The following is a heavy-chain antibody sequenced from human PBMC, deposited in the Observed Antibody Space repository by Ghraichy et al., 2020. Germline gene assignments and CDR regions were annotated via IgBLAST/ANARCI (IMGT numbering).Heavy chain of an antibody. D-gene: IGHD2-15*01. J-gene: IGHJ4*02. Sequence: GVLNISCSASGFTFSSYAMHWVRQAPGKGLEYVSAISSNGGSTYYADSVKGRFTISRDNSKNTLYLQMSSLRAEDTAVYYCVKEGWPPGDYWGQGTLVTVSS. CDR1: GFTFSSYA. CDR3: VKEGWPPGDY. CDR2: ISSNGGST. V-gene: IGHV3-64D*06.